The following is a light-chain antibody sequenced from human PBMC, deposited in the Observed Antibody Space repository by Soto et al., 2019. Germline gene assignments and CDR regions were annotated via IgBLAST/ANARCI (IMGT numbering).Light chain of an antibody. Sequence: QSVLTQPPSASGTPGRGFTTPCLETFPNIGENPVNWYQHLPGAAPKVLMYSDDQRPSGVPDRFSGSKSRTSASLAISGLQSEDEADYYCAAWDDSLNGWVFGGGTKVTVL. CDR2: SDD. CDR1: FPNIGENP. V-gene: IGLV1-44*01. CDR3: AAWDDSLNGWV. J-gene: IGLJ3*02.